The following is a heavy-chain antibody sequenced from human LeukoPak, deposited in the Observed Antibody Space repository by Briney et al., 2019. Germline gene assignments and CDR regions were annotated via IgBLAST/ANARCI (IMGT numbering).Heavy chain of an antibody. CDR2: ISWNGGNT. Sequence: GGSLRLSCAASGFKFDDYGMSWVRQAPGKGLEWVSGISWNGGNTGYADSVKGRFTISRDNAKNSLFLQVNSLRADDTAFYYCAREGIYCVNGVCYLDYWGQGTLVTVST. V-gene: IGHV3-20*04. CDR1: GFKFDDYG. J-gene: IGHJ4*02. D-gene: IGHD2-8*01. CDR3: AREGIYCVNGVCYLDY.